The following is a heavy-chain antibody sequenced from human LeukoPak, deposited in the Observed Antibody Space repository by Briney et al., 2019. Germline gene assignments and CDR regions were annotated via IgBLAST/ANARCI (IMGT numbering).Heavy chain of an antibody. CDR2: INSDGSSI. Sequence: GGSLRLSCAASGFTFSSYWMHWVRQAPGKGLVWVSRINSDGSSISYADSVKGRFTISRDNAKNSLYLQMNSLRVEDTAMYYCARITMVRGARKDDYWGQGTLVTVSS. CDR3: ARITMVRGARKDDY. V-gene: IGHV3-74*01. D-gene: IGHD3-10*01. J-gene: IGHJ4*02. CDR1: GFTFSSYW.